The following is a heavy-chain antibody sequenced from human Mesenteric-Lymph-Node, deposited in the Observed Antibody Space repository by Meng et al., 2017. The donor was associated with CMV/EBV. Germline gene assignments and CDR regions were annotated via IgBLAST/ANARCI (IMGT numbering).Heavy chain of an antibody. V-gene: IGHV3-23*01. J-gene: IGHJ6*02. D-gene: IGHD2-2*01. Sequence: GGSLRLSCAASGFTFSSYAMTWVRQAPGKGLEWVSGISISVSSGSTYYADSVRGRFTISRDNSKNTLYLQMSSLRAEDTAVYYCAKELVPAASYYYYYALDVWGRGTTVTVSS. CDR1: GFTFSSYA. CDR2: ISISVSSGST. CDR3: AKELVPAASYYYYYALDV.